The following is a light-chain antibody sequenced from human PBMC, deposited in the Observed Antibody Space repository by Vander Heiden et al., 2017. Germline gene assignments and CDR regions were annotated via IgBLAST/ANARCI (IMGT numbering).Light chain of an antibody. CDR3: QQSYSIPLT. CDR2: TAS. J-gene: IGKJ2*01. Sequence: DIQLTQSPSSLSASVGDRVTITCRASQTISTYLNWFQQKPGLAPKLLIYTASNLQSGVPSRFSGSGSATDSTLTISSLQPEDFGTYYCQQSYSIPLTFGQGTKLEI. CDR1: QTISTY. V-gene: IGKV1-39*01.